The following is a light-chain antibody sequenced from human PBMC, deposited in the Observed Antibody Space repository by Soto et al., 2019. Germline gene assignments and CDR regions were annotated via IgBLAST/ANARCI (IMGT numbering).Light chain of an antibody. CDR3: TSYTPTGALV. J-gene: IGLJ6*01. CDR1: NTDVGGYNY. V-gene: IGLV2-14*01. CDR2: EVR. Sequence: QSALTQPASVSGSPGQSITVSCTGTNTDVGGYNYVSWYQHRPGKAPRLMIYEVRNRLSGVSKRFSGSKSGNTASLTISGLQSEDEADYYCTSYTPTGALVFGSGTKVTVL.